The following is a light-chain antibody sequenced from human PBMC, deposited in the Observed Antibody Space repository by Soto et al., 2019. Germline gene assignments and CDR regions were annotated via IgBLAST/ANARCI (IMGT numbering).Light chain of an antibody. CDR2: GAS. J-gene: IGKJ1*01. Sequence: EVVLTQSPGTLSLSAGERATLSCRASQSVSSNYLAWYQQKPGQSPRLLIYGASNRASGISDRFSGSGAGTDFTITIYRLEPEDFAVYYCQQYDTSPWTFGQGNKVEI. CDR3: QQYDTSPWT. CDR1: QSVSSNY. V-gene: IGKV3-20*01.